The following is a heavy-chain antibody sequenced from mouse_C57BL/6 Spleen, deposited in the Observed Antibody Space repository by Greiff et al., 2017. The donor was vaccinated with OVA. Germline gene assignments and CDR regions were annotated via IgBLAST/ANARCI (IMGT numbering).Heavy chain of an antibody. CDR2: ISSGSSTI. CDR1: GFTFSDSG. V-gene: IGHV5-17*01. J-gene: IGHJ1*03. CDR3: ARTGTGRYFDV. D-gene: IGHD4-1*01. Sequence: DVKLVESGGGLVKPGGSLQLSCAASGFTFSDSGMHWVRQAPEKGLEWVAYISSGSSTINYAEPVQGRFTISRDNAKNTLFLQMTSLRSEDTAMYYCARTGTGRYFDVWGTGTTVTVSS.